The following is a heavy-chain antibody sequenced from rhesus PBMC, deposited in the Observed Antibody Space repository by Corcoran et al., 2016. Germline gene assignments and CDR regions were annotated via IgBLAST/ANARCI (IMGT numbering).Heavy chain of an antibody. CDR3: ARLHYSRGYY. J-gene: IGHJ4*01. D-gene: IGHD6-31*01. V-gene: IGHV4-160*01. CDR2: IYGGCGSS. CDR1: GASINSNY. Sequence: QVQLQESGPGRVKPSETLSITCAVSGASINSNYWSWIRQSPGKGLEWIGYIYGGCGSSIYRPSLKSRVTISTYASRNQFSLKLTSVTAADTAVYYCARLHYSRGYYWGQGVLVTVSS.